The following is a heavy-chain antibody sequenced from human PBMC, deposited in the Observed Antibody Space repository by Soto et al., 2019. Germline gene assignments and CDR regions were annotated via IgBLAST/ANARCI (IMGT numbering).Heavy chain of an antibody. CDR2: IKSKTDGGTT. V-gene: IGHV3-15*07. D-gene: IGHD3-10*01. Sequence: GGSLRLSCAAPGFTFSNAWMNWVRQAPGKGLEWVGRIKSKTDGGTTDYAAPVKGRFTISRDDSKNTLYLQMNSLKTEDTAVYYCTTATLYYYGSGTFDYWGQGTLVTVSS. J-gene: IGHJ4*02. CDR1: GFTFSNAW. CDR3: TTATLYYYGSGTFDY.